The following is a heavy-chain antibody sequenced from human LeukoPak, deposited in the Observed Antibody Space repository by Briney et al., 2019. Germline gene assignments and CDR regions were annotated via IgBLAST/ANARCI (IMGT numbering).Heavy chain of an antibody. D-gene: IGHD6-13*01. Sequence: SETLSLTCTVSGGSISSGDYYWSWIRQPPGKGLEWIGYIYYSGSTYYNPSLKSRVTISVDTSKNQFSLKLSSVTAADTAVYYCARARANIAAAAQAFYADYWGQGTLVTVSS. CDR3: ARARANIAAAAQAFYADY. J-gene: IGHJ4*02. CDR1: GGSISSGDYY. V-gene: IGHV4-30-4*01. CDR2: IYYSGST.